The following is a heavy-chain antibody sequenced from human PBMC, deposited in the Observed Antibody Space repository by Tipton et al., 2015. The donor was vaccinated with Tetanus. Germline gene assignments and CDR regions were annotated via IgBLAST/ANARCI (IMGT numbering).Heavy chain of an antibody. J-gene: IGHJ4*02. CDR1: GYSFNIYW. D-gene: IGHD1-1*01. Sequence: QLVQSGAEVKKPGESLKISCSGSGYSFNIYWLAWVRQMPGKGLEWMGIIYPDDSDTRYSPSFQGQVTISADKSTTTAYLQWSSLKASDTAMYYCARASHFQWERVRLDYWGQGLRVTVSS. V-gene: IGHV5-51*01. CDR3: ARASHFQWERVRLDY. CDR2: IYPDDSDT.